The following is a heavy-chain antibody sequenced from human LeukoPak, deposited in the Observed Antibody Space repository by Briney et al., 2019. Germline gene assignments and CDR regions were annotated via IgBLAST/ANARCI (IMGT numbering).Heavy chain of an antibody. CDR2: IYYSGST. CDR3: ARVRFGSGSLYYYYYYMDV. D-gene: IGHD3-10*01. V-gene: IGHV4-59*01. Sequence: SETLSLTCTVSGGSIRNYYWSWIRQPPGKGLEWIGYIYYSGSTNYNPSLKSRGTISVDTSKKQFSLKLSSVTAADTAVYYCARVRFGSGSLYYYYYYMDVWGKGTTVTISS. CDR1: GGSIRNYY. J-gene: IGHJ6*03.